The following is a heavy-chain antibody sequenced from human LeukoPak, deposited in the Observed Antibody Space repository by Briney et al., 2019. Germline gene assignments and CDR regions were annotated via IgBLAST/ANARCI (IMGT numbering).Heavy chain of an antibody. V-gene: IGHV3-20*04. Sequence: GGSLRLSCAASGFTFDDYGMSWVRQAPGKGLEWVSGINWNGGSTGYADSVKGRFTISRDNAKNSLYLQMNSLRAEDTAVYYCARARLEQWLIDGVFDYWGQGTLVTVSS. CDR2: INWNGGST. D-gene: IGHD6-19*01. J-gene: IGHJ4*02. CDR3: ARARLEQWLIDGVFDY. CDR1: GFTFDDYG.